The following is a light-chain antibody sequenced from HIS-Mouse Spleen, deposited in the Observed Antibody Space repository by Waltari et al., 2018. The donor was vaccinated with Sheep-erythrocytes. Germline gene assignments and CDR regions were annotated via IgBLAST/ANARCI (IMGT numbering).Light chain of an antibody. CDR3: CSYAGSYNHV. J-gene: IGLJ1*01. V-gene: IGLV2-11*01. Sequence: QSALTQPRSVSGSPGQSVTISCTGTSSDVGGYNYVSWYQQHPGKAPKLMIYDVSKRPSGVPDRCSGSKSGNTASLTISGLQAADEADYYCCSYAGSYNHVFATGTKVTVL. CDR2: DVS. CDR1: SSDVGGYNY.